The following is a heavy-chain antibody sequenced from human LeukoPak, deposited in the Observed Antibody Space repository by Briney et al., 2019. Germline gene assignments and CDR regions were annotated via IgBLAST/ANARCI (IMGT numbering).Heavy chain of an antibody. V-gene: IGHV3-21*01. Sequence: GGPLRLSCAASGFTFSSYNMNWVRQAPGKGLEWVSSISSSSSYIYYADSVKGRFTISRDSAKNSLYLQINSLRAEDTAVYYCAREVGGTFYYYGMDVWGQGNTVTVYS. CDR1: GFTFSSYN. D-gene: IGHD1-26*01. J-gene: IGHJ6*02. CDR3: AREVGGTFYYYGMDV. CDR2: ISSSSSYI.